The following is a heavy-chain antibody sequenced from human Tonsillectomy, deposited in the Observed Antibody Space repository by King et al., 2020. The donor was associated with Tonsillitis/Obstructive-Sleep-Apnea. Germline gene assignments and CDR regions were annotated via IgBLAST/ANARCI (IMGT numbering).Heavy chain of an antibody. Sequence: TLKESGPVLVKPTETLTLTCTVSGFSLSNARMGVSWIRQPPGKALEWLAHIFSNDEKSYSTSLKSRLTISKDTSKSQVVLTMTNMDPVDTATYYCARINDGSPHDFWSGYYILSRYYFDYWGQGTLVTVSS. D-gene: IGHD3-3*01. CDR3: ARINDGSPHDFWSGYYILSRYYFDY. CDR2: IFSNDEK. CDR1: GFSLSNARMG. J-gene: IGHJ4*02. V-gene: IGHV2-26*01.